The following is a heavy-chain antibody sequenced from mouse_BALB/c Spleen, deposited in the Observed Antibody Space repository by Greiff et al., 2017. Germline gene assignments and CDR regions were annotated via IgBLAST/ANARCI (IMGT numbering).Heavy chain of an antibody. V-gene: IGHV5-6-5*01. CDR1: GFTFSSYA. J-gene: IGHJ3*01. Sequence: EVKLVESGGGLVKPGGSLKLSCAASGFTFSSYAMSWVRQTPEKRLEWVASISSGGSTYYPDSVKGRFTISRDNARNILYLQMSSLRSEDTAMYYCARVYGSAWFAYWGQGTLVTVSA. D-gene: IGHD1-1*01. CDR2: ISSGGST. CDR3: ARVYGSAWFAY.